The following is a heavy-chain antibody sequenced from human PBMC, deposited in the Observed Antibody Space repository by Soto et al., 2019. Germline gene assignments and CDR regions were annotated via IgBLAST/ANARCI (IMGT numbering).Heavy chain of an antibody. CDR3: AKDMGYGDAFDI. V-gene: IGHV3-9*01. CDR2: ISWNSGSI. Sequence: GGSLRLSCAASGFTFDDYAMHWVRQAPGKGLEWVSGISWNSGSIGYADSVKGRFTISRDNAKNSLYLQMNSLRAEDTALYYCAKDMGYGDAFDIWGQGTMVTVSS. J-gene: IGHJ3*02. CDR1: GFTFDDYA. D-gene: IGHD5-18*01.